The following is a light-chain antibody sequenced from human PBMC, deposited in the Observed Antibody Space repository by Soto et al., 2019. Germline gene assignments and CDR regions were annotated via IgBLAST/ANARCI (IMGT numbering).Light chain of an antibody. CDR2: DAS. J-gene: IGKJ5*01. CDR1: QTIGSN. V-gene: IGKV3-11*01. Sequence: EVVMTQSPATLYVSPEERATLSCRASQTIGSNLAWYQQKPGQPPRLLIYDASTRATDIPVRFSGSGSGTDFTLTVSSLEPEDFGLYYCQQRSDLFTFCQATRQEI. CDR3: QQRSDLFT.